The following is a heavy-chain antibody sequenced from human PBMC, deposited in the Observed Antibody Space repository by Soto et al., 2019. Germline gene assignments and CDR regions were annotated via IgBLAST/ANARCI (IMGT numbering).Heavy chain of an antibody. CDR2: IYYSGST. Sequence: QLQLQESGPGLVKPSETLSLTCTVSGGSISSSSYYWGWIRQPPGKGLEWIGSIYYSGSTYYNPSLKSRVTISVDTSKNQFSLKLSSVTAADTAVYYCAGRLYYYGSGSRPRTFDYWGQGTLVTVSS. D-gene: IGHD3-10*01. CDR1: GGSISSSSYY. V-gene: IGHV4-39*01. J-gene: IGHJ4*02. CDR3: AGRLYYYGSGSRPRTFDY.